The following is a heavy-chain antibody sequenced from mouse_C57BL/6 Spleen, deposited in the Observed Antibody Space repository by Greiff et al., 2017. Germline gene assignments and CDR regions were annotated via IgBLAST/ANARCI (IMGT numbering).Heavy chain of an antibody. D-gene: IGHD1-1*01. CDR1: GYTFTSYW. V-gene: IGHV1-69*01. CDR3: ARSCATVPYYCDY. CDR2: IDPSDSYT. J-gene: IGHJ2*01. Sequence: VQLQQPGAELVMPGASVKLSCKASGYTFTSYWMHWVKQRPGQGLEWIGEIDPSDSYTNYNQKFKGKSTLTVDKSSSTAYMQLSSLTSEDSAVDYGARSCATVPYYCDYWGQGTTLTVSS.